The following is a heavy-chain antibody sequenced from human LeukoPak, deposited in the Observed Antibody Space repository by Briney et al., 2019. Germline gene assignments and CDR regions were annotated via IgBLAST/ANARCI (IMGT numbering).Heavy chain of an antibody. CDR1: GFTFSTYN. Sequence: GGSLRLSCAASGFTFSTYNMNWVRQAPGKGLEWVSYISVTTRTIHYADSVKGRFTISRDNAKNSLYLQMNSLRAEDTAVYYCAELGITMIGGVWGKGTTVTISS. D-gene: IGHD3-10*02. J-gene: IGHJ6*04. CDR2: ISVTTRTI. V-gene: IGHV3-48*04. CDR3: AELGITMIGGV.